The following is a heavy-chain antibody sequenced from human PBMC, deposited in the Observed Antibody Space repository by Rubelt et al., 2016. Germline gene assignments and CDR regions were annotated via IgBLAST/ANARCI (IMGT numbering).Heavy chain of an antibody. CDR3: AKAVVVPAAIESWAYYYYGMDV. V-gene: IGHV3-23*01. D-gene: IGHD2-2*02. Sequence: GGGLVQPGGSLRLSCAASGFTFSTYAMTWVRQAPGEGLEWVSGLSGSGDTTYYADSVKGRFTISRDNYKNTLYLQMNSLRAEDTAVCYCAKAVVVPAAIESWAYYYYGMDVWGQGTTVTVSS. CDR1: GFTFSTYA. J-gene: IGHJ6*02. CDR2: LSGSGDTT.